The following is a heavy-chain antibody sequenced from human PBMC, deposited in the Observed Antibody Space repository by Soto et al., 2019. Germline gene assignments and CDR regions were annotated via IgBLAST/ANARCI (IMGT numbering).Heavy chain of an antibody. CDR1: GFTFSTYW. CDR3: ARSDWFDP. J-gene: IGHJ5*02. V-gene: IGHV3-74*01. Sequence: GGSLRLSCAASGFTFSTYWMHWVRQAPGKGLVWVSRIKSDGSSTTYADSVKGRFTISRDNAKNTLYLQMNSLRVEDTAVYYCARSDWFDPWGQGTLVTV. CDR2: IKSDGSST.